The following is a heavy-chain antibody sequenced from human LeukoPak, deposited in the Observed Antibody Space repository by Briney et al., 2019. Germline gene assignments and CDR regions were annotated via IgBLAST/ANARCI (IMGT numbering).Heavy chain of an antibody. CDR2: IYYSGSN. Sequence: PSETLSLTCTVSGGSISSYYWVWIRQPPGKAREWIRYIYYSGSNNYNPSLKSRVNISVDTSENQFSLKLSSVTAAETAVYYCARGWFGELYYYDGMGVWGQGTTVTISS. V-gene: IGHV4-59*12. D-gene: IGHD3-10*01. J-gene: IGHJ6*02. CDR1: GGSISSYY. CDR3: ARGWFGELYYYDGMGV.